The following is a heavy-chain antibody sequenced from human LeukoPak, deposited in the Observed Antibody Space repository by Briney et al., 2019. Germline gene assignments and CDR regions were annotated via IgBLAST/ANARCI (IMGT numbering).Heavy chain of an antibody. CDR2: IRSKSYGGTT. D-gene: IGHD1-26*01. J-gene: IGHJ4*02. CDR1: GFTFSSYW. CDR3: GRAPRIVGVVYFDY. V-gene: IGHV3-49*04. Sequence: GGSLRLSCAASGFTFSSYWMSWVRQAPGKGLEWVAYIRSKSYGGTTEYAAPVKDRFAISRDDSKSIAYLQMNSLKTEDTAVYYCGRAPRIVGVVYFDYWGQGTLVTVSS.